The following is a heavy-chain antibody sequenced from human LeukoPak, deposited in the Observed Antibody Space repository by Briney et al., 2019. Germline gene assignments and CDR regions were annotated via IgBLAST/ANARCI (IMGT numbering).Heavy chain of an antibody. D-gene: IGHD6-13*01. J-gene: IGHJ4*02. Sequence: PGGSLRLSCAASGFTFSNYAMTWARQAPGKGLEWVSSIGYGGDTYYTDSVKGRFTISRDNSKSTLYLQMNSLRAEDTAVYYCAKGGIGEHGLDYWNQGTLVTVSS. V-gene: IGHV3-23*01. CDR2: IGYGGDT. CDR3: AKGGIGEHGLDY. CDR1: GFTFSNYA.